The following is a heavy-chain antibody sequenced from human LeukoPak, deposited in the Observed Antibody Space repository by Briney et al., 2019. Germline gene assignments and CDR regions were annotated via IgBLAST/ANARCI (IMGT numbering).Heavy chain of an antibody. J-gene: IGHJ4*02. CDR3: ARAWSNY. V-gene: IGHV4-30-4*08. Sequence: ASETLSLTCTVSGGSISSGDYYWSWIRQPPGKGLEWIGYIYYSGSTYYNPSLESRVTISVDTSKNQLSLKLSSVTAADTAVYYCARAWSNYWGQGTLVTVSS. D-gene: IGHD2-15*01. CDR1: GGSISSGDYY. CDR2: IYYSGST.